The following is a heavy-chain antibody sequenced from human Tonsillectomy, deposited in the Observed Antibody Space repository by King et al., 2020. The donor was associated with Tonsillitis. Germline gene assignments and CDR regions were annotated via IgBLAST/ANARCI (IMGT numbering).Heavy chain of an antibody. V-gene: IGHV1-2*02. D-gene: IGHD2-21*02. J-gene: IGHJ6*02. CDR3: ARVVYCGGDCRRNYYYGMDV. CDR1: GYTFTGYY. CDR2: INPYSGGT. Sequence: VQLEQSGAEVKKPGASVKVSCKASGYTFTGYYIQWVRQAPGQGLEWMGWINPYSGGTNSAQNFQGRVTMTRDTSISTAYMELSRLRSDDTAVYYCARVVYCGGDCRRNYYYGMDVWGQGTTVTVSS.